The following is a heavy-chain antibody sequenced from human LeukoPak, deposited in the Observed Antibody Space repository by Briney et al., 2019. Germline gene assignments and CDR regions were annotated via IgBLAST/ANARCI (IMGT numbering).Heavy chain of an antibody. CDR2: IYSGRAI. J-gene: IGHJ5*01. D-gene: IGHD3-3*01. CDR1: AASISSSSHH. CDR3: VRHDGRGGSTMGAFDS. V-gene: IGHV4-39*01. Sequence: PSETLSLTCTISAASISSSSHHWGWIRQSPGKGLEWIGSIYSGRAIYYSPSLNSRVTISVVTSKDQFILQLNSVTAADTAVYYCVRHDGRGGSTMGAFDSWGQGSLVTVSS.